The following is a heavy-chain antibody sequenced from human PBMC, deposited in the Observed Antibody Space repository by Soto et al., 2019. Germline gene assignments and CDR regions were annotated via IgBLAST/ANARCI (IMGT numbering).Heavy chain of an antibody. D-gene: IGHD6-13*01. J-gene: IGHJ6*02. Sequence: GASVKVSCKASGYTFTSYDINWVRQATGQGLEWMGWMNPNSGNTGYAQKFQGRVTMTRNTSISTAYMELSSLRSEDTAVYYCARDSSSWYSRLERLYYYYGMDVWGQGTTVTVSS. V-gene: IGHV1-8*01. CDR2: MNPNSGNT. CDR3: ARDSSSWYSRLERLYYYYGMDV. CDR1: GYTFTSYD.